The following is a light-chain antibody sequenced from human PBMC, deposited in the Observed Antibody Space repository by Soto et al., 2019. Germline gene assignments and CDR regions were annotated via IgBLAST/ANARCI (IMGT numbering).Light chain of an antibody. Sequence: QSVLTQPPSASGSPGQSVTISCTGTSSDVGGYNYVSWYQQHPGKAPKLMIYEVSKRPSGVPDRFSGSKPGNTASLTVSGLQAEDEADYYCSSYAGSAYVFGTGTKVPS. J-gene: IGLJ1*01. CDR2: EVS. V-gene: IGLV2-8*01. CDR1: SSDVGGYNY. CDR3: SSYAGSAYV.